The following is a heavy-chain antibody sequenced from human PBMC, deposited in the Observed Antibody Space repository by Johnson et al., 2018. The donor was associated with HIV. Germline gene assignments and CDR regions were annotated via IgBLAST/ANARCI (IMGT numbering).Heavy chain of an antibody. CDR1: GFTFSSYG. J-gene: IGHJ3*02. Sequence: QVLLLESGGGVVQPGRSLRLSCAASGFTFSSYGMHWVRQAAGKGLEWVAVIWYDGSNKYYADSVKGRFTISRDNSKNTMYLQMNSLRTEDTAVYSCARARWEEPIRGAFEIWGQGTMVTVSS. D-gene: IGHD1-14*01. V-gene: IGHV3-30*19. CDR3: ARARWEEPIRGAFEI. CDR2: IWYDGSNK.